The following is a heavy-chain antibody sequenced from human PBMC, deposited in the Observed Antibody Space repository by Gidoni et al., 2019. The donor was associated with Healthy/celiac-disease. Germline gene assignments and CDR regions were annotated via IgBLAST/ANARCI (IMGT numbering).Heavy chain of an antibody. Sequence: QLQLQESGPGLAKPSETLSLTCPVSGGSISSSSYYWGWLRPPPGKGLEWMGSIYYSGNTYYNPSLKSRVTISVDTSKNQFSLKLSSVTAADTAVYYCASEVSSWYYFDYWGQGTLVTVSS. CDR2: IYYSGNT. CDR3: ASEVSSWYYFDY. J-gene: IGHJ4*02. CDR1: GGSISSSSYY. V-gene: IGHV4-39*01. D-gene: IGHD6-13*01.